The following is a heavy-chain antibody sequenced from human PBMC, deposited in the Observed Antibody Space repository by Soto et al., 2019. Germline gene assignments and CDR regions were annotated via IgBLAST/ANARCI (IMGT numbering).Heavy chain of an antibody. V-gene: IGHV4-30-2*01. CDR2: IYHSAST. D-gene: IGHD2-2*01. CDR3: ARLHGYCISSSCHGHYAMDV. Sequence: KPSETLSLTCAVSGGSISSGGYSWTWIRQPPGKGLEWIGYIYHSASTYYNPSLKSRVTISVDRSKNQFSLKVTSVTAADTAVYYCARLHGYCISSSCHGHYAMDVWGQGTTVTV. CDR1: GGSISSGGYS. J-gene: IGHJ6*02.